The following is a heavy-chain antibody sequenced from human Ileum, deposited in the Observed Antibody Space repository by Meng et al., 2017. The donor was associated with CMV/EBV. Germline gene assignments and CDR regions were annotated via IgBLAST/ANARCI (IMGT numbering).Heavy chain of an antibody. Sequence: QVQLTQSGPGLVKPSQTLSLTCAGDSVAMSTESWNWIRQSPSRGLEWLGRTWYGSKWYYEYAVSVKSRITIIPDTSQNQISLQLNSVTPDDTAVYYCTYGWPLKYWGQGSLVTVSS. D-gene: IGHD3-10*01. V-gene: IGHV6-1*01. CDR1: DSVAMSTES. CDR3: TYGWPLKY. J-gene: IGHJ4*02. CDR2: TWYGSKWYY.